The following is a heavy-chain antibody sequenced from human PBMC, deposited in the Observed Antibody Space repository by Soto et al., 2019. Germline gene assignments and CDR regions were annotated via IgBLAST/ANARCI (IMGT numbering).Heavy chain of an antibody. V-gene: IGHV4-59*01. D-gene: IGHD3-10*01. J-gene: IGHJ5*02. Sequence: SETLSLTCSVSRGSISSYYWSWVRQPPGKGLEWIGFIHRTGSTKYNPSLESRVTISVDTSQNQLSLRLSSVTAADTAVYYCARESAGSGKDNWFDPWGQGILVTVSS. CDR3: ARESAGSGKDNWFDP. CDR2: IHRTGST. CDR1: RGSISSYY.